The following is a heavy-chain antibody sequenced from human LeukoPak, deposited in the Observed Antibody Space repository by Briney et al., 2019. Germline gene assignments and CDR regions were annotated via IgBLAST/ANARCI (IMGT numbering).Heavy chain of an antibody. CDR1: GFTLTNYA. V-gene: IGHV3-30*02. D-gene: IGHD3-10*01. J-gene: IGHJ4*02. CDR3: AKGGVRGLYYFDN. CDR2: LRSDGSNK. Sequence: PGGSLRLSCAASGFTLTNYAMHWVRQAPGKGLEWVAFLRSDGSNKYYSDSVKGRFTISRDNSKNTLYLQMSSLGAEDTAVYHCAKGGVRGLYYFDNWGQGILVTVSS.